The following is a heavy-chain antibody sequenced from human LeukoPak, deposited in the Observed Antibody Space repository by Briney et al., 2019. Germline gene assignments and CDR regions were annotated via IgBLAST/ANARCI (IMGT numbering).Heavy chain of an antibody. V-gene: IGHV1-69*05. D-gene: IGHD3-10*01. CDR2: IIPIFGTV. Sequence: SVKVSCKASGGTFSSYAISWVRQAPGQGLEWMGGIIPIFGTVNYAQKLQGRVTMTTDTSTSTAYMELRSLRSDDTAVYYCARVPVTMVRGVIIGDAFDIWGQGTMVTVSS. J-gene: IGHJ3*02. CDR3: ARVPVTMVRGVIIGDAFDI. CDR1: GGTFSSYA.